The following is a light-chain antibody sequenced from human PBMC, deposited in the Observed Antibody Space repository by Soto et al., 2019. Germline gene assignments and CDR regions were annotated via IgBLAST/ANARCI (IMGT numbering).Light chain of an antibody. J-gene: IGKJ1*01. CDR3: QQRRNWPRT. V-gene: IGKV3-11*01. CDR1: QSVSSY. CDR2: DAS. Sequence: EIVMTHSPATLSVYPGEIATLSCRASQSVSSYLAWYQQKPGQAPRLLIYDASNRATGIPARFSGSGSGTDFTLTISSLEPEDFAVYYCQQRRNWPRTFGQGTKVDIK.